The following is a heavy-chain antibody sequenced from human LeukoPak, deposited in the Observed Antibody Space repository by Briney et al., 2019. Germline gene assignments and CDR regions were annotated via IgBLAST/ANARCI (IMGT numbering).Heavy chain of an antibody. CDR2: IYTSGST. CDR3: AREAVRGYNWFDP. Sequence: SQTLSLTCTVSGGSISSGSYYWSWIRQPAGKGLEWIGRIYTSGSTNYNPSLKSRVTISEDTSKNQFSLKLSSVTAADTAVYYCAREAVRGYNWFDPWGQGTLVTVSS. CDR1: GGSISSGSYY. J-gene: IGHJ5*02. V-gene: IGHV4-61*02. D-gene: IGHD3-10*01.